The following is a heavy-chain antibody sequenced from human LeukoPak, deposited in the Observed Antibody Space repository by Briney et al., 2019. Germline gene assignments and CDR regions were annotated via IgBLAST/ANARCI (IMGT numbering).Heavy chain of an antibody. CDR1: GYTLTTYG. V-gene: IGHV1-18*01. CDR2: ISAYNGNT. Sequence: ASVKVSCKASGYTLTTYGISWVRQAPGQGLEWMGWISAYNGNTNYAQKLQGRVTMTTDASTSTAYMELRSLRSDDTAVYYCARGIYGSGSYSYYYYYMDVWGKGTTVTISS. D-gene: IGHD3-10*01. CDR3: ARGIYGSGSYSYYYYYMDV. J-gene: IGHJ6*03.